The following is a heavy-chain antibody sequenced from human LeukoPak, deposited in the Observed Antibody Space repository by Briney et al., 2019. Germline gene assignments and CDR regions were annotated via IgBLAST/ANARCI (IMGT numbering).Heavy chain of an antibody. D-gene: IGHD2-2*01. CDR2: IYHSGST. J-gene: IGHJ3*02. CDR3: ARGFSGRCSSTSCSPAFDI. CDR1: GGSISSGDYY. V-gene: IGHV4-30-4*08. Sequence: SQTLSLTCTVSGGSISSGDYYWSWIRQPPGKGLEWIGYIYHSGSTYYNPSLKSRVTISVDRSKNQFSLKLSSVTAADTAVYYCARGFSGRCSSTSCSPAFDIWGQGTMVTVSS.